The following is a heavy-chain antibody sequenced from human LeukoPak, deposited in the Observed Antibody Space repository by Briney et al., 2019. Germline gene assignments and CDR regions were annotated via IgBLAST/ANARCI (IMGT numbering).Heavy chain of an antibody. CDR3: TTFLYCGGDCYPDY. V-gene: IGHV3-15*01. CDR2: IKSKTDGGTT. J-gene: IGHJ4*02. CDR1: GFTFSNAW. Sequence: GGSLRLSCAASGFTFSNAWMSWVRQAPGKGLEWVGRIKSKTDGGTTDYAAPVKGRFTISRDDSKNTLYLQMNSLKTEDTAVYYCTTFLYCGGDCYPDYWGQGTLVTVSS. D-gene: IGHD2-21*02.